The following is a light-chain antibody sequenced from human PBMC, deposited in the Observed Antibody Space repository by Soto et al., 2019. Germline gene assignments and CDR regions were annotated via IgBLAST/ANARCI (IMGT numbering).Light chain of an antibody. Sequence: IVLTQSPVTLCLSPGEGATLSCRASQSVSGSYLAWYQQKPGQAPRLLIYGASSRATGIPDRFSGSGSGTDFTLSISRLAHEDFAVYYCQQYATFPFTFGPGTKVDIK. J-gene: IGKJ3*01. CDR3: QQYATFPFT. CDR1: QSVSGSY. CDR2: GAS. V-gene: IGKV3-20*01.